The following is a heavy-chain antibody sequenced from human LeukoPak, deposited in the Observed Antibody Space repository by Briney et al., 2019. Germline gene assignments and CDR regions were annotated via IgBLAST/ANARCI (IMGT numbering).Heavy chain of an antibody. CDR1: GFTVTSNS. CDR3: ARDPYSGNYGNYYYYYMDV. J-gene: IGHJ6*03. D-gene: IGHD1-26*01. V-gene: IGHV3-53*01. Sequence: GGSLRLSCTVSGFTVTSNSMSWVRQAPGKGLEWVSFIYSGGNTHYSDSVKGRFTISRDNAKNSLCLQMNSLGPEDTAVYYCARDPYSGNYGNYYYYYMDVWGKGTTVTISS. CDR2: IYSGGNT.